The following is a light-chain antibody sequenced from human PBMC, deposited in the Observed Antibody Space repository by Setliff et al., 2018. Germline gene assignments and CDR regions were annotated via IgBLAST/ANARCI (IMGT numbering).Light chain of an antibody. CDR2: RNN. J-gene: IGLJ1*01. Sequence: QSVLTQPPSASGTPGQSVTISCSGSTSNIGKNFVYWYQQVPGTVPKLLIYRNNQRPSGVSDRFSGSKSGTSASPAISGLRSEDGADYYCATWDDSLSAYVFGTGTKVTVL. CDR1: TSNIGKNF. CDR3: ATWDDSLSAYV. V-gene: IGLV1-47*01.